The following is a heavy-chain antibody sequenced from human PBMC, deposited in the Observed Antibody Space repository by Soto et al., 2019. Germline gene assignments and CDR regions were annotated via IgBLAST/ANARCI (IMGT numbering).Heavy chain of an antibody. CDR1: GFSLTTRGVG. D-gene: IGHD5-18*01. CDR2: IYWDDDE. CDR3: ALRPRGYSYHFDY. V-gene: IGHV2-5*02. J-gene: IGHJ4*02. Sequence: QITLKESGPTLVKPTQTLTLTCTFSGFSLTTRGVGVGWIRQPPGKDLEWLALIYWDDDEGYSPSLNSSLTITDDTSKHHVLLTMTFMHPFDTATYYCALRPRGYSYHFDYLGQGTLVTVSS.